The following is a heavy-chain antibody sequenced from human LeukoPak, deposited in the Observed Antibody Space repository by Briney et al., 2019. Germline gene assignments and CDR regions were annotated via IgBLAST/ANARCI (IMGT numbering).Heavy chain of an antibody. D-gene: IGHD2-2*02. CDR2: INPSGGST. Sequence: GASVKVSCKASGYTFTSYYIHWVRQAPGQGLEWMGIINPSGGSTNYAQKFQGRVTMTRDTSTSTVYMELSSLRSEDSAVYYCARGVHIVVVPAAIPDYYYYMDVWGKGTTVTVSS. V-gene: IGHV1-46*01. J-gene: IGHJ6*03. CDR3: ARGVHIVVVPAAIPDYYYYMDV. CDR1: GYTFTSYY.